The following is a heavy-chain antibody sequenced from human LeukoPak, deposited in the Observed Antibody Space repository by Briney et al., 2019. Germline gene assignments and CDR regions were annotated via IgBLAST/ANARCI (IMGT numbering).Heavy chain of an antibody. V-gene: IGHV1-46*01. Sequence: ASVKVSCKASGYTFTSYYMHWVRQAPGQGLEWMGIINPSGGSTSYAQKFQGRVTMTRDTSMSTVYMELSSLRSEDTAVYYCARHSRRNYFDYWGQGTLVTVSS. CDR2: INPSGGST. CDR3: ARHSRRNYFDY. CDR1: GYTFTSYY. J-gene: IGHJ4*02.